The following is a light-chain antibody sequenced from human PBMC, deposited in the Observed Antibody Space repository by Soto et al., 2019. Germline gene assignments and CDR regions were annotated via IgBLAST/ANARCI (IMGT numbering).Light chain of an antibody. CDR1: SSNFGAGYD. CDR3: QTYDSSLSGFV. CDR2: ENS. V-gene: IGLV1-40*01. Sequence: VLTQPPSVSGAPGRKVTISCTGSSSNFGAGYDVHWYQQLPGTAPKLLIFENSDRPSGVPDRFSGSKSGTSASLAIFGLQAEDEADYYCQTYDSSLSGFVFGSGTKVTVL. J-gene: IGLJ1*01.